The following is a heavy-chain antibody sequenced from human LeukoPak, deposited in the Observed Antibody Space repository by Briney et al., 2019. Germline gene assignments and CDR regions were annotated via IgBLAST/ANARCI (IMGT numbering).Heavy chain of an antibody. D-gene: IGHD2-2*02. V-gene: IGHV1-2*02. Sequence: PGASVKVSCKASGYTFTGYYMHWVRQAPGQGLEWMGWINPNSGGTNYAQKFQGRVTMTRDTSISTAYMELSRLRSDDTAVYYCARAGYCSSTSCYSWFDPWGQGTLVTVSS. CDR1: GYTFTGYY. J-gene: IGHJ5*02. CDR2: INPNSGGT. CDR3: ARAGYCSSTSCYSWFDP.